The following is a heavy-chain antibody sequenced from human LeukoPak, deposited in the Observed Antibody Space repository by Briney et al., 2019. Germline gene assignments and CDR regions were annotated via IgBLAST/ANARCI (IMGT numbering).Heavy chain of an antibody. J-gene: IGHJ5*02. Sequence: GGSLRLSCAASGFTVRSNYMSWFRQAPGKGLEWASVIYNDGRTYYADSVKGRFIISKDISKNTLYLQMNNLRADDTAVYYCAKEFTFGGVPVPNNWFDPWGQGTLVTVSS. V-gene: IGHV3-53*01. D-gene: IGHD3-16*01. CDR3: AKEFTFGGVPVPNNWFDP. CDR1: GFTVRSNY. CDR2: IYNDGRT.